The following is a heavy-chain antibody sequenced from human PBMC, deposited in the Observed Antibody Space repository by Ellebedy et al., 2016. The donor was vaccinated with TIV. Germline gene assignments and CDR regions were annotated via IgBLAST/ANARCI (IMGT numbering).Heavy chain of an antibody. CDR2: FYPGNFDS. Sequence: GESLKISCKGSAYRFTNYWIGSVRQMPGKGLEWVGMFYPGNFDSSYSPSFQGQVTISADKSITTAYLQWSSLKASDTAMYYCVKHDGSSSFDYWGQGTLVTVAS. CDR3: VKHDGSSSFDY. V-gene: IGHV5-51*01. CDR1: AYRFTNYW. J-gene: IGHJ4*02. D-gene: IGHD2-2*01.